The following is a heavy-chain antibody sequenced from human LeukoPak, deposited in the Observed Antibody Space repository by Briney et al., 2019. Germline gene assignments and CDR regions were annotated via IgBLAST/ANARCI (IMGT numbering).Heavy chain of an antibody. CDR1: GYTFTSYA. D-gene: IGHD3-22*01. J-gene: IGHJ4*02. V-gene: IGHV7-4-1*02. CDR3: ARASSRGNTYYYDSSGYYYYY. Sequence: ASVKVSCKASGYTFTSYAMNWVRQAPGQGLEWMGWINTNTGNPTYAQGFTGRFVFSLDTSVSTAYLQISSLKAEDTAVYYCARASSRGNTYYYDSSGYYYYYWGQGTLVTVSS. CDR2: INTNTGNP.